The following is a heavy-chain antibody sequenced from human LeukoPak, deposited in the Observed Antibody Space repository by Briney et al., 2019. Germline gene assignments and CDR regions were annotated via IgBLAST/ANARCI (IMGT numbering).Heavy chain of an antibody. Sequence: ASVKVSCKASGYTFPSYGISWVRQAPGQGLEWMGWISAYNGNTNYAEKLQGRVTMTTDTATSTAYMELRSLRSDDTAVYYCARGDSSSWLSGGDYWGQGTLVTVSS. V-gene: IGHV1-18*01. CDR3: ARGDSSSWLSGGDY. D-gene: IGHD6-13*01. CDR1: GYTFPSYG. CDR2: ISAYNGNT. J-gene: IGHJ4*02.